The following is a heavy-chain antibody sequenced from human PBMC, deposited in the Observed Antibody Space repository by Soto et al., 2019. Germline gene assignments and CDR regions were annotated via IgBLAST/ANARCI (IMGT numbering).Heavy chain of an antibody. D-gene: IGHD3-22*01. V-gene: IGHV4-59*01. Sequence: PSETLSLTCTVSGGSISSYYWSWIRQPPGKGLEWIGYIYYSGSTNYNPSLKSRVTISVDTSKNQFSLKLSSVTAADTAVYYCARLNYYDSSGYYRDYWGQGTLVTVS. CDR1: GGSISSYY. J-gene: IGHJ4*02. CDR3: ARLNYYDSSGYYRDY. CDR2: IYYSGST.